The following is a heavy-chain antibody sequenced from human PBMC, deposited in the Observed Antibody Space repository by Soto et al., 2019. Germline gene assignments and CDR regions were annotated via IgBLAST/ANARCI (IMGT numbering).Heavy chain of an antibody. V-gene: IGHV1-3*01. J-gene: IGHJ4*02. CDR2: INAGNGNT. CDR1: GYTFTSYA. Sequence: ASVKVSCKASGYTFTSYAMHWVRQAPGQRLEWMGWINAGNGNTKYSQKFQGRVTITRDTSASTAYVELSSLRSEDTAVYYCAREEASAGLPHDYWGQGTLVTVSS. CDR3: AREEASAGLPHDY. D-gene: IGHD6-13*01.